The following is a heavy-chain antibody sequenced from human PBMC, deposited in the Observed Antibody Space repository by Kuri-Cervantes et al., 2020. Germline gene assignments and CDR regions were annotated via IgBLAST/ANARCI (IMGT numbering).Heavy chain of an antibody. CDR3: ARDPHSFNWFDP. CDR2: ISYDGGNK. J-gene: IGHJ5*02. Sequence: GESLKISCAASGFTFSSYALHWVRQAPGKGLEWVAVISYDGGNKYYAESLKGRFTISRDNAKNSLYLQMNSLRAEDTAVYYCARDPHSFNWFDPWGQGTLVTVSS. CDR1: GFTFSSYA. V-gene: IGHV3-30*07.